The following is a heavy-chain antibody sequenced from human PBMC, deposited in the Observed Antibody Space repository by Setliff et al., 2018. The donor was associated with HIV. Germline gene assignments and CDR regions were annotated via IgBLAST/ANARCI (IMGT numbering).Heavy chain of an antibody. CDR1: GYTFTAYG. J-gene: IGHJ6*02. CDR2: ISTYSDET. V-gene: IGHV1-8*01. CDR3: ARGPPRDILTGYYKWGRETYYYYYGMDV. Sequence: ASVKVSCKPSGYTFTAYGLSWVRQAPGQGLEWMGWISTYSDETSYAQKLQGRVTMTRNTSISTAYMELSSLRSEDTAVYYCARGPPRDILTGYYKWGRETYYYYYGMDVWGQGTTVTVSS. D-gene: IGHD3-9*01.